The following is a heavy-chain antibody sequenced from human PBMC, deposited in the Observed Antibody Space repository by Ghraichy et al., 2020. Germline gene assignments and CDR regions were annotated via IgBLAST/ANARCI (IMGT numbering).Heavy chain of an antibody. CDR3: ARGRAWAAAGTVLYFQH. CDR1: GFTFSSYS. V-gene: IGHV3-48*04. CDR2: ISSSSSTI. J-gene: IGHJ1*01. Sequence: GESLNISCAASGFTFSSYSMNWVRQAPGKGLEWVSYISSSSSTIYYADSVKGRFTISRDNAKNSLYLQMNSLRAEDTAVYYCARGRAWAAAGTVLYFQHWGQGTLVTVSS. D-gene: IGHD6-13*01.